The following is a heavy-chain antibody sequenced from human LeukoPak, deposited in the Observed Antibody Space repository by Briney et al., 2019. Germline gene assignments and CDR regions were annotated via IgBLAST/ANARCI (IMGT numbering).Heavy chain of an antibody. Sequence: GGSLRLSCAASGFTVSSNYMSWVRQAPGKGLEWVAVISFDGKVSYYADSVKGRFTISRDNSKNTLDLQMSSLRPEDTAVYYCAKTGTPWYYFDYWGQGTLVTVSS. CDR3: AKTGTPWYYFDY. D-gene: IGHD6-13*01. J-gene: IGHJ4*02. CDR1: GFTVSSNY. V-gene: IGHV3-30*18. CDR2: ISFDGKVS.